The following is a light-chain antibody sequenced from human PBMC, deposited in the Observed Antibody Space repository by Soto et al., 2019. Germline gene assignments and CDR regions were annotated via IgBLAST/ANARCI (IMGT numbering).Light chain of an antibody. CDR1: QNIDSW. CDR3: QQYRDSWT. V-gene: IGKV1-5*03. J-gene: IGKJ1*01. Sequence: DIQMTQSPSTLSASIGARVTITCRASQNIDSWLAWYQQKPGKAPKLLIYKASSLESGIPSRFSGSGSGTEFTLAISSLQPDDCATYYCQQYRDSWTFGQGTKVEIK. CDR2: KAS.